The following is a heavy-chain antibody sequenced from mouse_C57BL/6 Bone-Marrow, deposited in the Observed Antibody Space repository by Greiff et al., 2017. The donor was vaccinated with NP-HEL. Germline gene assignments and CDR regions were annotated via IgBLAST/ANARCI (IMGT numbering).Heavy chain of an antibody. Sequence: QVQLQQSGAELVKPGASVKISCKASGYEFSNYWMNWVKQRPGKGLEWIGQIYPGDGANKSNGKFKEKATLTTDKTSSTAYRQLSRLTAVDSAVYFCARGAYWGQGTLVTVSA. CDR3: ARGAY. J-gene: IGHJ3*01. V-gene: IGHV1-80*01. CDR2: IYPGDGAN. CDR1: GYEFSNYW.